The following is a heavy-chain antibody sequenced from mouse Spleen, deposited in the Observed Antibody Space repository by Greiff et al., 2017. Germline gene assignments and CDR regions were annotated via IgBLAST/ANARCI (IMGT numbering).Heavy chain of an antibody. CDR2: IDPSDSYT. V-gene: IGHV1-50*01. CDR1: GYTFTSYW. D-gene: IGHD2-1*01. J-gene: IGHJ2*01. CDR3: ARPLYGNYTNFDY. Sequence: QVQLQQPGAELVKPGASVKLSCKASGYTFTSYWMQWVKQRPGQGLEWIGEIDPSDSYTNYNQKFKGKATLTVDTSSSTAYMQLSSLTSEDSAVYYCARPLYGNYTNFDYWGQGTTLTVSS.